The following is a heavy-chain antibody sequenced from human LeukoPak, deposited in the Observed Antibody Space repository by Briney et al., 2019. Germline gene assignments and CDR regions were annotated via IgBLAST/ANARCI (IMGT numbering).Heavy chain of an antibody. Sequence: PSETLSLTCTVSGGSISSYYWSWIRQAPGKGLEWIGYIYYSGSTNYNPSLKSRVTISVDTSKNQFSLKLSSVTAADTAVYYCARVGKECLLPYYFDYWGQGTLVTVSS. J-gene: IGHJ4*02. D-gene: IGHD3-16*01. CDR1: GGSISSYY. CDR3: ARVGKECLLPYYFDY. CDR2: IYYSGST. V-gene: IGHV4-59*01.